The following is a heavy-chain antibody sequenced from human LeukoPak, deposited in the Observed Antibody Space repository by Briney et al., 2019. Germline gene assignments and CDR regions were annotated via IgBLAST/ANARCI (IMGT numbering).Heavy chain of an antibody. CDR3: ARLKRMVTSYAFDI. Sequence: WASVKVSCKASGYTFTSHGISWVRQAPGQGLEWMGWTSTYNGNTNYAQKLQGRVSMTTDTSTSTAYMDLRSLRSDDTALYYCARLKRMVTSYAFDIWGQGTMVTVSS. J-gene: IGHJ3*02. D-gene: IGHD2-15*01. CDR2: TSTYNGNT. CDR1: GYTFTSHG. V-gene: IGHV1-18*01.